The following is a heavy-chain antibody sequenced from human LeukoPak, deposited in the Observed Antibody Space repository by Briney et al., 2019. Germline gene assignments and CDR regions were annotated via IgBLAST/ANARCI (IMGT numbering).Heavy chain of an antibody. J-gene: IGHJ5*02. CDR3: AGYYYDSSRGFDL. V-gene: IGHV3-20*04. CDR1: GFKFDDYG. Sequence: EGSLRLSCAASGFKFDDYGMSWVRHAPGKGLEWVCDINWNGAWTGYADSVKGRFTISRDNAKNSLYLQMNSLRAEDTALYYCAGYYYDSSRGFDLWGQGTLVTVSA. D-gene: IGHD3-22*01. CDR2: INWNGAWT.